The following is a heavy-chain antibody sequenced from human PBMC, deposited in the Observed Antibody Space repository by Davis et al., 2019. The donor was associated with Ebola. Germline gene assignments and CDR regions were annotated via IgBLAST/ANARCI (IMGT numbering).Heavy chain of an antibody. J-gene: IGHJ5*02. Sequence: GESLKISCAASGFTFSRYAMHWVRQAPGKGLEWVAVISYDGSNKYYADSVKGRFTISRDNSKNTLYPQMNSLRAEDTAVYYCAKDRRWGTMVRGALNWFDPWGQGTLVTVSS. V-gene: IGHV3-30-3*01. CDR1: GFTFSRYA. CDR2: ISYDGSNK. D-gene: IGHD3-10*01. CDR3: AKDRRWGTMVRGALNWFDP.